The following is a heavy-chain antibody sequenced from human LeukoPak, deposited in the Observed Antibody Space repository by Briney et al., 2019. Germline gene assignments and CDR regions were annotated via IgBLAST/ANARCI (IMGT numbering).Heavy chain of an antibody. D-gene: IGHD2/OR15-2a*01. Sequence: PGGSLRLSCAASGFSFGSYGMHWVRQAPGKGLEWVAFIRYGGGHQFYADSVRGRFTISRDNPKNTLYLQMNSLRGEDTAVYFCARDSGTWFYLQDWGQGTLVTVSS. CDR3: ARDSGTWFYLQD. V-gene: IGHV3-30*02. J-gene: IGHJ1*01. CDR1: GFSFGSYG. CDR2: IRYGGGHQ.